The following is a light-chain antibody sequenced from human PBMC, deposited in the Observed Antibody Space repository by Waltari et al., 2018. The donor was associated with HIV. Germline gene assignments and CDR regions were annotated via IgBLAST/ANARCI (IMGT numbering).Light chain of an antibody. CDR1: SSDTGNYNL. CDR2: EDN. CDR3: CAYAGGLE. V-gene: IGLV2-23*01. J-gene: IGLJ2*01. Sequence: QSALTQPASVSGSPGQSITISCTGTSSDTGNYNLVSWYQLYPGTAPKLIIYEDNKRPSGVSNRFSGSKSADTASLTISGLQAEDEADYYCCAYAGGLEFGGGTKLTVL.